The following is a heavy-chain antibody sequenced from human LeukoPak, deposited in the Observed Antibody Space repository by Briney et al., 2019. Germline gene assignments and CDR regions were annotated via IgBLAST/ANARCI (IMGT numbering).Heavy chain of an antibody. J-gene: IGHJ4*02. CDR1: GGSISSSSYY. Sequence: PSETLSLTCTVSGGSISSSSYYWGWICQPPGTGLEWIGIIYYSGSTYYNPSLKSRVTISVDTSKNQFSLRLSSVTAADTAVYYCARAVSGDYAAYDYWGQGTLVTVSS. CDR2: IYYSGST. V-gene: IGHV4-39*07. CDR3: ARAVSGDYAAYDY. D-gene: IGHD4-17*01.